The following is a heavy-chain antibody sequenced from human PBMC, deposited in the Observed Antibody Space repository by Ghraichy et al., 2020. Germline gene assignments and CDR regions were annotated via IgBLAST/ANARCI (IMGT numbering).Heavy chain of an antibody. D-gene: IGHD6-19*01. V-gene: IGHV4-39*01. CDR3: ARFIIGWYYFDF. J-gene: IGHJ4*02. Sequence: SCSVSGGTISSSRHYWAWVRQPPGKGLEWIGRISQSGSTDYNSSLTSRVSISVDTSKNQFSLTVTSLTAADTAVYFCARFIIGWYYFDFWGPGTLVSVSS. CDR1: GGTISSSRHY. CDR2: ISQSGST.